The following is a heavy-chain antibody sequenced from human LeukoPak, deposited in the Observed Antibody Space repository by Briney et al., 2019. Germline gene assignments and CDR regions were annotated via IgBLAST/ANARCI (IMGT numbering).Heavy chain of an antibody. CDR1: GGSISSYY. CDR2: IYYSGST. D-gene: IGHD3-3*01. V-gene: IGHV4-59*01. CDR3: ARGDSDYDFWSGYYRVGAFDI. Sequence: SETLSLTCTVSGGSISSYYWSWIRQPPGKGLEWIGYIYYSGSTNYNPSLKSRVTISVDTSKNQFSLKLSSVTAADTAVYYRARGDSDYDFWSGYYRVGAFDIWGQGTMVTVSS. J-gene: IGHJ3*02.